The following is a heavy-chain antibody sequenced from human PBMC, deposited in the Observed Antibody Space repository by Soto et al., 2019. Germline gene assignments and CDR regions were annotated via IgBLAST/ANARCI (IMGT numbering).Heavy chain of an antibody. V-gene: IGHV4-34*01. CDR3: ARGDYYDFWSGYYEGYNMDV. J-gene: IGHJ6*03. CDR2: INHSGST. CDR1: GGSFSGYY. Sequence: PSETLSLTCAVYGGSFSGYYWSWIRQPPGKGLEWIGEINHSGSTNYNPSLKSRVTISVDASKNQFSLKLSSVTAADTAVYYCARGDYYDFWSGYYEGYNMDVWGKGTTVTVSS. D-gene: IGHD3-3*01.